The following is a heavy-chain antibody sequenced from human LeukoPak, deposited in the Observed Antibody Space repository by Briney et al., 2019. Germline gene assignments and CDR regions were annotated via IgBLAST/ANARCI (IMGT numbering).Heavy chain of an antibody. J-gene: IGHJ4*02. CDR2: IRSKANSYAT. CDR1: GFTFSGSA. CDR3: TRRVGATHYDY. Sequence: PGGSLTLSCAASGFTFSGSAMHWVRQASGKGLEWVGRIRSKANSYATAYAASVKGRFTISRDDSKNTAYLQMNSLKTEDTAVYYCTRRVGATHYDYWGQGTLVTVSS. V-gene: IGHV3-73*01. D-gene: IGHD1-26*01.